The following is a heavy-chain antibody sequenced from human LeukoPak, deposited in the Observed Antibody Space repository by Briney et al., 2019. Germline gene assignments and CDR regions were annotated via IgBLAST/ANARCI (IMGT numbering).Heavy chain of an antibody. V-gene: IGHV1-69*05. D-gene: IGHD5-24*01. Sequence: GSLVKVSCKASGGTFSSYAISWVRQAPGQGLEWMGRIIPIFGTANYAQKFQGRVTITTDESTSTAYMELSSLRSEDTAVYYCARDRGRDGYNLWGQGTLVTVSS. J-gene: IGHJ4*02. CDR3: ARDRGRDGYNL. CDR2: IIPIFGTA. CDR1: GGTFSSYA.